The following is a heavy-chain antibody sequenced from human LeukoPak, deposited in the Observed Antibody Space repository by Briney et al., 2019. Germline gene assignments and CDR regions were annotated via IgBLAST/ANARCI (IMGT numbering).Heavy chain of an antibody. CDR1: GYTFTSYD. D-gene: IGHD1-26*01. Sequence: ASVKVSCKSSGYTFTSYDINWVRQATGQGLEWMGWMNPNSGNTGYAQKFQGRVTMTRNTSISTAYMELSSLRSEDTAVYYCARGDAPTTFRSYYYSGMDVWGQGTTVTVSS. CDR3: ARGDAPTTFRSYYYSGMDV. J-gene: IGHJ6*02. CDR2: MNPNSGNT. V-gene: IGHV1-8*01.